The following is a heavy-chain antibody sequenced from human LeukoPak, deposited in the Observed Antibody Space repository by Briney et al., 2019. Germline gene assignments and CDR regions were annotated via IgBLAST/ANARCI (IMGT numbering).Heavy chain of an antibody. Sequence: GGSLRLSCAASGFTFSNYAMSWVRQAPGKGLEWVSSISGSGATTYCADAVKGRFTISRDDSKNTLYLQMSSLRAEDTAVYYCAKRLGDYWGQGTLVTVSS. J-gene: IGHJ4*02. V-gene: IGHV3-23*01. CDR2: ISGSGATT. CDR3: AKRLGDY. D-gene: IGHD3-10*01. CDR1: GFTFSNYA.